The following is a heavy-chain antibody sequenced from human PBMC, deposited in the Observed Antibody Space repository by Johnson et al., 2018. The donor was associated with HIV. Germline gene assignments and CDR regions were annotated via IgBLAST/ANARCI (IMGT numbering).Heavy chain of an antibody. CDR1: GFTVGSNY. D-gene: IGHD3-10*01. CDR2: IYSGGTT. CDR3: ARDQTYSFDI. J-gene: IGHJ3*02. V-gene: IGHV3-66*01. Sequence: VQLVESGGGLVQPGGSLRLSCAASGFTVGSNYMNWVRQAPGQGLEWVSVIYSGGTTYYADSVKGRFIISRDSSKNTLYLQMYRLRAEDTAQYYCARDQTYSFDIWGQGTRVTVSS.